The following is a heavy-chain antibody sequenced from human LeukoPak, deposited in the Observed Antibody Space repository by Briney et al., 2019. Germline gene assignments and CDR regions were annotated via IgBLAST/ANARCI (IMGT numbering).Heavy chain of an antibody. J-gene: IGHJ6*02. V-gene: IGHV3-33*01. Sequence: GGSLRLSCEASGFTFSSYGMHWVRQAPGKGLEWVAVIWYDGSNKYYADSVKGRFTISKGNSKKPLYLQMNSLRAEDTAVYYCARKKRVDTDSIMVYYYYAMDVWGQGTTVTVSS. CDR3: ARKKRVDTDSIMVYYYYAMDV. CDR1: GFTFSSYG. CDR2: IWYDGSNK. D-gene: IGHD5-18*01.